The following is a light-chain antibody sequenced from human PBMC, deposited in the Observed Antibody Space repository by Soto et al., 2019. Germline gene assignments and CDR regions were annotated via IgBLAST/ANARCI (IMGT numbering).Light chain of an antibody. V-gene: IGLV2-11*01. J-gene: IGLJ2*01. Sequence: QSVLTQPGSVSGSPGQSVTISCTGTSSDVGGYNYVSWYQQHPGKAPKLMIYDVSKRPSGVPDRFSGSKSGNTASLTISGLQAEDEADYFCCSYTGSYNVVFGGGTKLTVL. CDR2: DVS. CDR3: CSYTGSYNVV. CDR1: SSDVGGYNY.